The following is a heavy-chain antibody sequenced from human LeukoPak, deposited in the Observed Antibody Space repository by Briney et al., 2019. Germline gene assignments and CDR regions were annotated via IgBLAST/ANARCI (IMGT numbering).Heavy chain of an antibody. J-gene: IGHJ5*02. CDR2: INHSGST. Sequence: PGGSLRLSCTASGFTFGDSAMSWVRQAPGKGLEWIGEINHSGSTNYNPSLKSRVTISVDTSKNQFSLKLSSVTAADTAVYYCARGRRGTAVAPQQRFDPWGQGTLVTVSS. V-gene: IGHV4-34*01. D-gene: IGHD1-1*01. CDR3: ARGRRGTAVAPQQRFDP. CDR1: GFTFGDSA.